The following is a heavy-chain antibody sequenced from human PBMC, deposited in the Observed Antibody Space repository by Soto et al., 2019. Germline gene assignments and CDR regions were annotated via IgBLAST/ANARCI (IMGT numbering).Heavy chain of an antibody. J-gene: IGHJ5*02. CDR1: GYTFTSYG. Sequence: ASVKVSCKASGYTFTSYGISCVRQAPGQGLEWMGWISAYNGNTNYAQKLQGRVTMTTDTSTSTAYMELRSLRSDDTAVYYCARDTLNYYDSSGYDRWFDPWGQGTLVTVSS. CDR3: ARDTLNYYDSSGYDRWFDP. V-gene: IGHV1-18*01. D-gene: IGHD3-22*01. CDR2: ISAYNGNT.